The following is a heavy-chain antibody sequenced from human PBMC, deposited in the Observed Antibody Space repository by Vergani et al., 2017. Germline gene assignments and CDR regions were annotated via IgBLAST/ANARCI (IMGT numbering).Heavy chain of an antibody. Sequence: QVQLVQSGAEVKKPGSSVKVSCKASGGTFSSYAISWVRQAPGQGLEWMGRIIPILGIANYAQKFQGRVTITADKSTSTAYMELSSLRSEDTAVYYCARSSGEQQLVLCYYYGMDVWGQGTTVTVSS. D-gene: IGHD6-13*01. CDR1: GGTFSSYA. J-gene: IGHJ6*02. CDR2: IIPILGIA. V-gene: IGHV1-69*04. CDR3: ARSSGEQQLVLCYYYGMDV.